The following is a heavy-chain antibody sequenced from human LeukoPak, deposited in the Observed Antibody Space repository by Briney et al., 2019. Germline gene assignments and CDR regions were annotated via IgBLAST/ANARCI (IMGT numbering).Heavy chain of an antibody. J-gene: IGHJ3*02. CDR1: GFTFSSYA. CDR3: AREMSGSNDAFDI. D-gene: IGHD3-10*01. CDR2: ISGTGGST. V-gene: IGHV3-23*01. Sequence: GGSLRLSCAASGFTFSSYAMSWVRQAPGKGLEWVSTISGTGGSTYYTDSVKGRFTISRDNSKNTLCLQMNSLGAGDTAVYYCAREMSGSNDAFDIWGQGTMVTVSS.